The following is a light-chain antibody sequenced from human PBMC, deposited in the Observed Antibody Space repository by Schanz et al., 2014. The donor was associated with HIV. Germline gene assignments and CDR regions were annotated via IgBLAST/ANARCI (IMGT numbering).Light chain of an antibody. Sequence: QSALTQPASVSGSPGQSITISCTGTSSDVGGYNYVSWYQQHPGKAPKLMIYDVSNRPSGVSNRFSGSKSDNTASLTISGLQAEDEADYYCSSYAGSNNLVVFGGGTKVTVL. V-gene: IGLV2-14*01. J-gene: IGLJ2*01. CDR3: SSYAGSNNLVV. CDR2: DVS. CDR1: SSDVGGYNY.